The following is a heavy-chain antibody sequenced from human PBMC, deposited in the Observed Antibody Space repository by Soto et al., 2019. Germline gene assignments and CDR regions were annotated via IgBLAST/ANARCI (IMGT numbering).Heavy chain of an antibody. V-gene: IGHV3-9*01. D-gene: IGHD2-21*02. Sequence: TGGSLRLSCAASGFTFDDYAMHWVRQAPGKGLEWVSGISWNSGSIGYADSVKGRFTISRDNAKNSLYLQMNSLRAEDTALYYCAKGHVVVTATPFDYWGQGTLVTVSS. J-gene: IGHJ4*02. CDR3: AKGHVVVTATPFDY. CDR1: GFTFDDYA. CDR2: ISWNSGSI.